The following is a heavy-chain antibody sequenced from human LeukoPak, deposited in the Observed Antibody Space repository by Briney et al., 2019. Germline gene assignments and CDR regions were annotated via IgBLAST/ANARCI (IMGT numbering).Heavy chain of an antibody. CDR1: GGSISSYY. J-gene: IGHJ4*02. V-gene: IGHV4-59*01. CDR2: IYYSGST. D-gene: IGHD2-2*01. CDR3: ARGGRYCSSTSCSVWRKFDY. Sequence: SETLSLTCTVSGGSISSYYWSWIRQPPGEGLEWIGYIYYSGSTNYNPSLKSRVTVSVDTSKNQFSLKLSSVTAADTAVYYCARGGRYCSSTSCSVWRKFDYWGQGTLVTVSS.